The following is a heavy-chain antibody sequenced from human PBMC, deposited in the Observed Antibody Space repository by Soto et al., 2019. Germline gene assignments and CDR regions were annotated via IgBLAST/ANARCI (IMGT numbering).Heavy chain of an antibody. CDR2: IIPIFGTA. Sequence: QVQLVQSGAEVKKPGSSVKVSCKASGGTFSSYAISWVRQAPGQGLEWMGGIIPIFGTANYAQKFQGRVTITADESTSTAYMELSSLRSEDTAAYYCARPPHYYDSSGYYWVYWGQGTLVTVSS. V-gene: IGHV1-69*01. J-gene: IGHJ4*02. CDR1: GGTFSSYA. CDR3: ARPPHYYDSSGYYWVY. D-gene: IGHD3-22*01.